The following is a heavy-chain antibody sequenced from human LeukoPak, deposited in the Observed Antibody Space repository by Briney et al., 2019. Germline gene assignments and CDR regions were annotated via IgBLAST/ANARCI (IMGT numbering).Heavy chain of an antibody. CDR3: ASREYSSGWYDY. V-gene: IGHV4-4*02. CDR2: IYHSGST. CDR1: SGSISSSNW. D-gene: IGHD6-19*01. J-gene: IGHJ4*02. Sequence: SGTLSLTCAVSSGSISSSNWWSWVRQPPGKGLEWIGEIYHSGSTNHNPSLKSRVTISVDKPKNQFSLKLTSVTAADTAVYYCASREYSSGWYDYWGQGTLVTVSS.